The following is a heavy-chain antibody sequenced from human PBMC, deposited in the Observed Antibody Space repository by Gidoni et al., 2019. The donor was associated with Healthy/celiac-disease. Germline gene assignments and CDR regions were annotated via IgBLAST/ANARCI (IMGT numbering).Heavy chain of an antibody. CDR3: ARARWLARSNWFDP. CDR2: INHSGST. D-gene: IGHD6-19*01. J-gene: IGHJ5*02. CDR1: GGSFSGYY. V-gene: IGHV4-34*01. Sequence: QVQLQQWGAGLLKPSETLSLTCAVSGGSFSGYYWSWIRQPPGKGLEWIGEINHSGSTNYNPSLKSRVTISVDTSKNQFSLKLSSVTAADTAVYYCARARWLARSNWFDPWGQGTLVTVSS.